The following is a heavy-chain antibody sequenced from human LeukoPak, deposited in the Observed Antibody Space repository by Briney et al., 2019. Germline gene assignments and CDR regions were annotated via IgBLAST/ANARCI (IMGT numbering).Heavy chain of an antibody. D-gene: IGHD3-22*01. CDR1: GFTSSSYW. V-gene: IGHV3-7*01. Sequence: PGGSLRLSCAASGFTSSSYWMTWVRQAPGEGLECVANIKEDGSEAYYVDSVKGRFSISRDNAKNSLHLQMNSLRAEDTAVYYCARDWLAGNPYHAFDLWGKGTMVTVSS. J-gene: IGHJ3*01. CDR2: IKEDGSEA. CDR3: ARDWLAGNPYHAFDL.